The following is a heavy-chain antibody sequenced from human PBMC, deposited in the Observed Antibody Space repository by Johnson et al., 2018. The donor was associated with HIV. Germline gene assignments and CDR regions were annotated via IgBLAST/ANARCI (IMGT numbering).Heavy chain of an antibody. D-gene: IGHD3-10*01. CDR2: IYSGGST. CDR1: GFTVSSNY. J-gene: IGHJ3*01. Sequence: VQLVESGGGLVQPGGSLRLSCAASGFTVSSNYMSWVRQAPGKGLEWVSVIYSGGSTYYADSVKGRFTISRDIPKNTLFLQMNSLRAEDTAVYYCTRDRDGVGVSWGQGTMVTVSS. V-gene: IGHV3-66*01. CDR3: TRDRDGVGVS.